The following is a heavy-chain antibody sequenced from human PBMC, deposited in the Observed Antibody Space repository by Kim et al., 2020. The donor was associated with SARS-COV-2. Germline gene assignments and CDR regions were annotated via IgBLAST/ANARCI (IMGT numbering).Heavy chain of an antibody. J-gene: IGHJ4*02. Sequence: TNYAQKFQGRVTMTRDTSISTAYMELSRLRSDDTAVYYCARDHAARPWGCWGQGTLVTVSS. D-gene: IGHD6-6*01. V-gene: IGHV1-2*02. CDR3: ARDHAARPWGC. CDR2: T.